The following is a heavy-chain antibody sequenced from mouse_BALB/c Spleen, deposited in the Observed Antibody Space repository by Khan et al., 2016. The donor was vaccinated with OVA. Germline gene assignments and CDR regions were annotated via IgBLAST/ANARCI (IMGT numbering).Heavy chain of an antibody. D-gene: IGHD2-2*01. Sequence: VQLQQSGAELATPGASVKMSCKASGYTFTDYWIHWVKKRPGQGLEWIGYINPSTGYTESNHKFKDKATLTADKSSSTAYMQLSSLTSEDSAVYYCARGGYGSYAYGGQGTLVTVSA. CDR1: GYTFTDYW. CDR3: ARGGYGSYAY. J-gene: IGHJ3*01. CDR2: INPSTGYT. V-gene: IGHV1-4*01.